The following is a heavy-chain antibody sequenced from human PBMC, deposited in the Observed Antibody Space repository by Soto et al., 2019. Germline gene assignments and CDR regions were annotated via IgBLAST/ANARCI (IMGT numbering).Heavy chain of an antibody. CDR2: ISSGGYVI. CDR3: VRYGSSNWFDP. J-gene: IGHJ5*02. CDR1: GFTFSSYG. Sequence: GGSLRLSCAASGFTFSSYGMNWVRQAPGKGLEWVSSISSGGYVIYYADSVKGRFTMSRDNAKNSVYLQINSLRVEDTAVYYCVRYGSSNWFDPWGQGTVVTVSS. V-gene: IGHV3-21*06. D-gene: IGHD6-6*01.